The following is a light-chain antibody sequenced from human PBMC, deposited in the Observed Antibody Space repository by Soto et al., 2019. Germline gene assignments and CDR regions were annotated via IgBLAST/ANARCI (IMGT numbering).Light chain of an antibody. J-gene: IGLJ2*01. CDR1: SSIIGNNY. V-gene: IGLV1-51*01. Sequence: QSVLTQPPSVSAAPGQKVTISCSGSSSIIGNNYVSWYQQLPGTAPKLLIYDNNKRPSGIPDRFSGSKSGTSATLGITGLQTGDEADYYCGTWDSSLSAVVFGGGTEVTVL. CDR2: DNN. CDR3: GTWDSSLSAVV.